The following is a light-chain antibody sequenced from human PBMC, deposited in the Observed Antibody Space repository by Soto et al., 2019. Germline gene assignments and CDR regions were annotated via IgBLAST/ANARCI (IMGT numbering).Light chain of an antibody. CDR3: QQFNDWPRT. CDR2: GAS. J-gene: IGKJ1*01. V-gene: IGKV3-15*01. Sequence: EIVMTQSPATLSLSPGEGATLSCRASQNIRNNVAWYQQRPGQAPRLLMYGASYRANGVPARFSGSGSGTEFTLTISSLQSEDFAVYYCQQFNDWPRTFGHGTKVDI. CDR1: QNIRNN.